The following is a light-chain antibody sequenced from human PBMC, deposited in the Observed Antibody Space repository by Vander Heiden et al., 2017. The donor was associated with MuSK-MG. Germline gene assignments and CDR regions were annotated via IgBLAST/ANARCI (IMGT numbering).Light chain of an antibody. CDR1: QSVSSY. V-gene: IGKV3-11*01. CDR3: QLRSNWPPGVT. Sequence: PGERATLSCRASQSVSSYLAWYQQKPGQAPRLLIYDASNRATGIPARFSGRGSGTDFTLTISSLEPEDFAVYYCQLRSNWPPGVTFGPGTKVDIK. J-gene: IGKJ3*01. CDR2: DAS.